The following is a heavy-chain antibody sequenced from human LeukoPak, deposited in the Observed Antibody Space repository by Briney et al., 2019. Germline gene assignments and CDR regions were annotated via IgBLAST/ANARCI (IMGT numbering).Heavy chain of an antibody. J-gene: IGHJ4*02. D-gene: IGHD1-26*01. CDR1: GFAFSNCG. V-gene: IGHV3-23*01. CDR2: ISGSGDNT. Sequence: GGSLRLSCAASGFAFSNCGMSWVRLLPGKGLEWVSVISGSGDNTYYANSVKGRFTVSRDNSKNTLYLQVNSLRAEDTAVYFCTTWVGAHFDFWGQGTLVTVSS. CDR3: TTWVGAHFDF.